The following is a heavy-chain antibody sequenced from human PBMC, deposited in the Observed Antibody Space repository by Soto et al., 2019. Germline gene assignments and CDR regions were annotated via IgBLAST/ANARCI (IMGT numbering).Heavy chain of an antibody. CDR3: ARWPTYYYDSGGYSLDAFDI. J-gene: IGHJ3*02. Sequence: GESLKISCKGSGYSFTSYWIGWVRQMPGKGLEWMGIIYPGDSDTRYSPSFQGQVTISADKSISTAYLQWSSLKASDTAMYYCARWPTYYYDSGGYSLDAFDIWGQGTMVTVSS. CDR1: GYSFTSYW. V-gene: IGHV5-51*01. D-gene: IGHD3-22*01. CDR2: IYPGDSDT.